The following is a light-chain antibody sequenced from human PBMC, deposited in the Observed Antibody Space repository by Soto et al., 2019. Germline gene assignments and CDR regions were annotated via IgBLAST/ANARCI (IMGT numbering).Light chain of an antibody. CDR1: QSIGGS. V-gene: IGKV3-15*01. Sequence: EIVMTQSPATLSVSPGEGATLSCRASQSIGGSLAWYQQKAGQAPRLLIYGASNRATGVPARFSGSGSGTDFTLTISSLQSEDFALYYCQQYANWWAFGQGTKVEIK. CDR3: QQYANWWA. CDR2: GAS. J-gene: IGKJ1*01.